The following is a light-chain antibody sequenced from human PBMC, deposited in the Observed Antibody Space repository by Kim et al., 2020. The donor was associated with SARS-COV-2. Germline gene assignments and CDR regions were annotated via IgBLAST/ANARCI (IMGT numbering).Light chain of an antibody. Sequence: PGQTARITCAGDAVPNQFGYWYQQKRGQAPVLVIYKDDERPSGIPGRFSGSSSGTILTWTSSGGQAEDEADYYCQSVDSSGAYVVFGGGTQLTVL. CDR2: KDD. J-gene: IGLJ3*02. CDR3: QSVDSSGAYVV. V-gene: IGLV3-25*03. CDR1: AVPNQF.